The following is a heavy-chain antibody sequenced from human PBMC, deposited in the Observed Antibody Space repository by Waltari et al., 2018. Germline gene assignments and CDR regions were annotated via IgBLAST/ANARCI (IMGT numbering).Heavy chain of an antibody. CDR3: ARELRGYSGYDSRLRYYFDY. CDR2: IYYSGST. CDR1: GGSISSGDYY. Sequence: QVQLQESGPGLVKPSQTLSLTCTVSGGSISSGDYYWSWIRQPPGKGLEWIGYIYYSGSTYYNPSLKSRVTISVDTSKNQFSLKLSSVTAADTAVYYCARELRGYSGYDSRLRYYFDYWGQGTLVTVSS. V-gene: IGHV4-30-4*08. D-gene: IGHD5-12*01. J-gene: IGHJ4*02.